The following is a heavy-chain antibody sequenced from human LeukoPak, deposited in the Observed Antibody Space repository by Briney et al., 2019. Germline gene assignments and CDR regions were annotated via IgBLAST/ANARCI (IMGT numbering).Heavy chain of an antibody. CDR2: INHSGST. J-gene: IGHJ3*02. V-gene: IGHV4-34*09. CDR1: GGSFSGYY. CDR3: AGRSPGAFDI. Sequence: TLSLTCAVYGGSFSGYYWSWIRQPPGKGLEWIGEINHSGSTNYNPSLQSRVTISGDTSKNQFSLRLSSVTAADTAVYYCAGRSPGAFDIWGQGTMVTVSS. D-gene: IGHD1-26*01.